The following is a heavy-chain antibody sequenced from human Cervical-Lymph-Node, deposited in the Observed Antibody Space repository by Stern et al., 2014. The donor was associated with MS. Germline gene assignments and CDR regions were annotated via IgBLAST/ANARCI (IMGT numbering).Heavy chain of an antibody. Sequence: EVQLVESGGDLIKPGGSLKLSCATSGLTFDASAMHWVRQAPGKGLEWDGPIRTKQNNYATAYAETATGRISVPRHVSMNVAYLEMNGLKTEVTAVYYCTRTQELAAFDFWGRGTLVTVSS. D-gene: IGHD2-15*01. J-gene: IGHJ4*02. V-gene: IGHV3-73*01. CDR1: GLTFDASA. CDR2: IRTKQNNYAT. CDR3: TRTQELAAFDF.